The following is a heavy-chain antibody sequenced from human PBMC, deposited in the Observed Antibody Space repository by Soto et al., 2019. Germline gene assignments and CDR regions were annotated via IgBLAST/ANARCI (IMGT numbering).Heavy chain of an antibody. CDR1: GGSISSYY. V-gene: IGHV4-59*01. CDR2: IYYSGST. Sequence: LSLTCTVSGGSISSYYWSWIRQPPGKGLEWIGYIYYSGSTNYNPSLKSRVTISVDTSKNQFSLKLSSVTAADTAVYYCARGVAAKPGVWFDPWGQGTLVTVSS. CDR3: ARGVAAKPGVWFDP. D-gene: IGHD6-13*01. J-gene: IGHJ5*02.